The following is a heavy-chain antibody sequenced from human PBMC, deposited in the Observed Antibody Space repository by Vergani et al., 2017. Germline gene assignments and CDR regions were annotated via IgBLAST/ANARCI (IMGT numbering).Heavy chain of an antibody. CDR2: IYPGDSDT. V-gene: IGHV5-51*01. D-gene: IGHD2-15*01. J-gene: IGHJ3*01. CDR3: ARPLSPGTATGAFDV. CDR1: GYRFTGYW. Sequence: EVQLVQSGAEGKKPGESLKISCKGSGYRFTGYWIAWVRQMPGKGLEYVGIIYPGDSDTRYSPAFQGQVTMSADKPIDTAYLQGSSLNASDTGPYYCARPLSPGTATGAFDVWGPGTKVTVSS.